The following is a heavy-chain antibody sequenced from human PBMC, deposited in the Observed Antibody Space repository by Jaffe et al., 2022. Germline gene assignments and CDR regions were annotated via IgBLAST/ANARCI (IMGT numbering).Heavy chain of an antibody. CDR3: VRHTSLDYYGSGNPMSKGDVVY. CDR2: IYPGDSDT. CDR1: GYSFTSYW. D-gene: IGHD3-10*01. V-gene: IGHV5-51*01. Sequence: EVQLVQSGAEVKKPGESLKISCKGSGYSFTSYWIGWVRQMPGKGLEWMGIIYPGDSDTRYSPSFQGQVTISADKSISTAYLQWSSLKASDTAMYYCVRHTSLDYYGSGNPMSKGDVVYWGQGTLVTVSS. J-gene: IGHJ4*02.